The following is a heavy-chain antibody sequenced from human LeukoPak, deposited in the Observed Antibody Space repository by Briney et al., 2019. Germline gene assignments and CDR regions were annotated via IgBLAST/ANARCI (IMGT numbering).Heavy chain of an antibody. CDR1: GYTFTGYY. CDR3: ARGSGYYPLSWFDP. V-gene: IGHV1-2*02. J-gene: IGHJ5*02. CDR2: INPNSGGT. D-gene: IGHD6-25*01. Sequence: ASVKVSCKASGYTFTGYYMHWVRQAPGQGLEWMGWINPNSGGTNYAQKFQGRVTMTRDTSISTAYMELSRLRSDDTAVYYCARGSGYYPLSWFDPWGQGTLVTVSS.